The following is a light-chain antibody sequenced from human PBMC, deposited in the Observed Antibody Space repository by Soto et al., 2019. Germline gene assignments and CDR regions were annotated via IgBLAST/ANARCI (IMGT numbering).Light chain of an antibody. Sequence: NVLTQSPGTLSLSPGQRATLSCRASQSLSGNYLAWYQQKPGQAPRLLIYGASNRATGIPDRFSGSGSGTEFTLTISSLQSEDFAVYYCQQYNNWPPWTFGQGTKVDIK. CDR1: QSLSGN. V-gene: IGKV3D-15*01. CDR3: QQYNNWPPWT. CDR2: GAS. J-gene: IGKJ1*01.